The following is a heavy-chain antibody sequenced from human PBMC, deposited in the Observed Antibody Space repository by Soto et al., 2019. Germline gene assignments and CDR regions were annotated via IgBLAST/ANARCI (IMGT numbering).Heavy chain of an antibody. V-gene: IGHV3-30*18. CDR1: VFTCSSYG. CDR2: ISYDGTDK. Sequence: GALRLSCAASVFTCSSYGIHWVRQAPGKGLEWVALISYDGTDKYYADSVKGRFTISRDNSKNTLYLQMSSLGPEDTAVYYCVKERYAQLWLEDYGMDVWGQGTTVTVSS. J-gene: IGHJ6*02. D-gene: IGHD5-18*01. CDR3: VKERYAQLWLEDYGMDV.